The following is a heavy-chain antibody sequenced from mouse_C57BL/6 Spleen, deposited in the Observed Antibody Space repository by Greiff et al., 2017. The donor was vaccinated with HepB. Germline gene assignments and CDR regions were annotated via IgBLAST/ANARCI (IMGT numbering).Heavy chain of an antibody. D-gene: IGHD2-3*01. CDR2: IYPRSGNT. Sequence: VQLQQSGAELARPGASVKLSCKASGYTFTSYGISWVKQRTGQGLEWIGEIYPRSGNTYYNEKFKGKATLTADKSSSTAYMELRSLTSEDSAVYFCARGDLFPYYFDYWGQGTTLTVSS. CDR3: ARGDLFPYYFDY. CDR1: GYTFTSYG. J-gene: IGHJ2*01. V-gene: IGHV1-81*01.